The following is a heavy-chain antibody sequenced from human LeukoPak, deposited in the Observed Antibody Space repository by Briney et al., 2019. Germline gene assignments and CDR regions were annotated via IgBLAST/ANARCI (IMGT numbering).Heavy chain of an antibody. V-gene: IGHV3-53*01. CDR3: VTLPTGDY. Sequence: GGSLRLSCAAFGFTVSRNHMTWVRQAPGKGLEWVSIIYSGGSTYYAHSVRGRFTISRDSSQNTLYLQMNGLRVEDTAVYYCVTLPTGDYWGQGTLVTVSS. D-gene: IGHD2-15*01. CDR1: GFTVSRNH. J-gene: IGHJ4*02. CDR2: IYSGGST.